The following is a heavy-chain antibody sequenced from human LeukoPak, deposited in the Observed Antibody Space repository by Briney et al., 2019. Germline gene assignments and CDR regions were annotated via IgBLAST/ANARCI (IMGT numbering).Heavy chain of an antibody. CDR1: GYTFIRYG. J-gene: IGHJ4*02. CDR2: ISAYNGDT. CDR3: ARDPGMVATILKSGYFDY. Sequence: ASVKVSCKASGYTFIRYGFSWVRQAPGQGLEWMGWISAYNGDTSYAQKFQGRVTMTRDTSTSTVYMELSSLRSEDTAVYYCARDPGMVATILKSGYFDYWGQGTLVTVSS. V-gene: IGHV1-18*01. D-gene: IGHD5-24*01.